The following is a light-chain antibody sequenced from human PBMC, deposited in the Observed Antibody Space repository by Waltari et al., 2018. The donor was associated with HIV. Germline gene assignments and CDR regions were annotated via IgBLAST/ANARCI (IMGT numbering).Light chain of an antibody. Sequence: QSALTQPPSASGSPGQSVTISCTGTSSDVGAYGYVSWYQQHPGKVPKLMIYHVTERPSGVPDRFFGSKSGKTASLTVSGLQVEDEADYYCSSYAGSDTVVFGTGTRVTV. J-gene: IGLJ1*01. V-gene: IGLV2-8*01. CDR3: SSYAGSDTVV. CDR2: HVT. CDR1: SSDVGAYGY.